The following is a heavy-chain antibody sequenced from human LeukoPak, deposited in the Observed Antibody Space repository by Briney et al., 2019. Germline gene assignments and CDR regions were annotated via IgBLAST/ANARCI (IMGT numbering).Heavy chain of an antibody. Sequence: SVKVSCEASGGTFSSYAISWVRQAPGQGLEWMGGIIPIFGTANYAQKFQGRVTITADESTSTAYMELSSLRSEDTAVYYCARTPTYCSSTSCYDDPWGQGTLVTVSS. D-gene: IGHD2-2*01. CDR1: GGTFSSYA. CDR2: IIPIFGTA. J-gene: IGHJ5*02. CDR3: ARTPTYCSSTSCYDDP. V-gene: IGHV1-69*13.